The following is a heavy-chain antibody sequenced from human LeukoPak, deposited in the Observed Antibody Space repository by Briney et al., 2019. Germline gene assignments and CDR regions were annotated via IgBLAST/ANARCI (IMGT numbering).Heavy chain of an antibody. Sequence: GGSLRLSCAASGFTFSSYDMHWVRQTTGRGLERVSGIGTAGDTYSPGSVKGRFTISRENAKNSLYLQMNSLRAGDTAVYYCARADLRGYSLDYWGQGILVTVSS. J-gene: IGHJ4*02. V-gene: IGHV3-13*01. CDR1: GFTFSSYD. CDR2: IGTAGDT. CDR3: ARADLRGYSLDY. D-gene: IGHD5-18*01.